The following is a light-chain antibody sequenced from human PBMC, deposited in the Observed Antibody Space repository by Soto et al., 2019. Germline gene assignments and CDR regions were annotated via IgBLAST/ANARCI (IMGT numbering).Light chain of an antibody. J-gene: IGKJ5*01. V-gene: IGKV3-15*01. CDR1: QGVTTN. CDR3: QQYNNWPFS. Sequence: EILLTQSPATLSVSPGERATLSCRAGQGVTTNVAWYQQKSGQSPRLLIYDVSIRDTGVPARFSGTGSETDFTLTISGLQSEDSAVYFCQQYNNWPFSFGQGTRLEIK. CDR2: DVS.